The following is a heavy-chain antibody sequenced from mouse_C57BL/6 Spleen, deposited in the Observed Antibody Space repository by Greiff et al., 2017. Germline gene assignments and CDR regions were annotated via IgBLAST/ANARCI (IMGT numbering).Heavy chain of an antibody. CDR2: ISYDGSN. V-gene: IGHV3-6*01. CDR3: ASSSVVATDYAMDY. Sequence: VQLQQSGPGLVKPSQSLSLTCSVTGYSITSGYYWNWIRQFPGNKLEWMSYISYDGSNNYNAYLKNRNTITRDTSKNTFFLKLNPVTTENTATYYCASSSVVATDYAMDYWGQGTSVTVAS. J-gene: IGHJ4*01. D-gene: IGHD1-1*01. CDR1: GYSITSGYY.